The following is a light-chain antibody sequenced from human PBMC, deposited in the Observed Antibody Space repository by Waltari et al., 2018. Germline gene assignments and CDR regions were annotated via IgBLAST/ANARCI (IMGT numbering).Light chain of an antibody. CDR2: WAS. CDR1: PSIFHTPDKNNY. J-gene: IGKJ1*01. CDR3: QQYYSSPRT. V-gene: IGKV4-1*01. Sequence: DIVMTQSPDSLAVSLGARAPINCRSSPSIFHTPDKNNYVAWFQQNPGQPPKLLVSWASARESGVPERFSGSGSGTDFTLTISSLQTEDVATYYCQQYYSSPRTFGQGTKV.